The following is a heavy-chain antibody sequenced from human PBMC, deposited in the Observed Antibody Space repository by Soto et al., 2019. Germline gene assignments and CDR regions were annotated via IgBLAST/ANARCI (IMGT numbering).Heavy chain of an antibody. J-gene: IGHJ4*02. CDR2: IYYSGST. V-gene: IGHV4-31*03. CDR1: GGSISSGGYY. Sequence: SETLSLTCTVSGGSISSGGYYWSWIRQHPGKGLEWIGYIYYSGSTYYNPSLKSRVTISVDTSKNQFSLKLSSVTAADTAVYYCARVVSDNYYFDYWGQGALVTAPQ. CDR3: ARVVSDNYYFDY. D-gene: IGHD1-20*01.